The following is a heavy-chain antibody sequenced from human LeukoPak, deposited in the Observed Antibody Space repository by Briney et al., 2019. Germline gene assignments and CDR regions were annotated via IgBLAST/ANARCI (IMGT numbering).Heavy chain of an antibody. D-gene: IGHD3-3*01. J-gene: IGHJ4*02. CDR1: GGTFSSYG. V-gene: IGHV1-18*01. CDR3: ARRFWSGHNDY. CDR2: ISAYNGNT. Sequence: ASVKVSCKASGGTFSSYGISWVRQAPGQGLEWMGWISAYNGNTNYAQKLQGRVTMTTDTSTSTAYMELRSLRSDDTAVYYCARRFWSGHNDYWGQGTLVTVSS.